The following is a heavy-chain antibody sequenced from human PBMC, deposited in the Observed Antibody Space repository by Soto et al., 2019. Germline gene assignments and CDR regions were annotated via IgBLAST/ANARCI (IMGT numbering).Heavy chain of an antibody. V-gene: IGHV3-30*02. Sequence: PAGSLRLSCAASGFTFSSYGMHWVLQAPGKGLEWVAVIWYDGSNKYYADSVKGRFTISRDNFKNTLYLQMNSLRVEDTAVYYCAKALGELSPESFDYWGQGILVTVSS. D-gene: IGHD3-16*02. CDR2: IWYDGSNK. CDR3: AKALGELSPESFDY. J-gene: IGHJ4*02. CDR1: GFTFSSYG.